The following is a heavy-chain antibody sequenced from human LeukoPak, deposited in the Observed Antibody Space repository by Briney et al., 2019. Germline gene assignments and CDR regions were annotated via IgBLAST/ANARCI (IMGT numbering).Heavy chain of an antibody. Sequence: GGSLRLSCAASGFTFSSYGMHWVRQAPGKGLEWVANINQDGSEKYYVDSVKGRFTISRDNAKNSLYLQMNSLRAEDTAVYYCARDKSVGASLFDYWGQGTLVTVYS. CDR1: GFTFSSYG. J-gene: IGHJ4*02. D-gene: IGHD1-26*01. CDR3: ARDKSVGASLFDY. CDR2: INQDGSEK. V-gene: IGHV3-7*01.